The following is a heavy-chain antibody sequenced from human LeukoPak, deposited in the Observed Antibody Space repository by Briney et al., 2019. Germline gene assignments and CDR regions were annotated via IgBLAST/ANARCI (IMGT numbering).Heavy chain of an antibody. CDR1: GGTFSIYA. V-gene: IGHV1-69*04. CDR3: ASSGWGYCTNGVCSGGDY. D-gene: IGHD2-8*01. J-gene: IGHJ4*02. Sequence: SVKVSCKASGGTFSIYAISWVRQAPGQGREWMGRIIPILGIANYAQKFQGRVTITADKSTSTAYMELSSLRSEDTAVYYCASSGWGYCTNGVCSGGDYWGQGTLVTVSS. CDR2: IIPILGIA.